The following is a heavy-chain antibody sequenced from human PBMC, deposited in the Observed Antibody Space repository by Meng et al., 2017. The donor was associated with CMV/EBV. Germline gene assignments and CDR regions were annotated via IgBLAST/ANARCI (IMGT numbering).Heavy chain of an antibody. CDR2: IYPGDSDT. Sequence: KVSCKGSGYSFTSYWIGWVRQMPGKGLEWMGIIYPGDSDTRYSPSFQGQVTISADKSISTAYLQWSSLKALDTAMYYCARGGSGYYSSFDYWGQGTLVTVSS. J-gene: IGHJ4*02. V-gene: IGHV5-51*01. CDR1: GYSFTSYW. D-gene: IGHD3-22*01. CDR3: ARGGSGYYSSFDY.